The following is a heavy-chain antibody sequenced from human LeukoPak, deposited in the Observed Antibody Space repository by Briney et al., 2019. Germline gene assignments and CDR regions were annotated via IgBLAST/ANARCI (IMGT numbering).Heavy chain of an antibody. V-gene: IGHV1-18*04. CDR1: GYTFTGYY. Sequence: ASVKVSCKASGYTFTGYYMHWVRQAPGQGLEWMGWISAYNGNTNYAQKLQGRVTMTTDTSTSTAYMELRSLRSDDTAVYYCAREREKDYVFWSGTYSYYYMDVGAKGTTVPVSS. CDR3: AREREKDYVFWSGTYSYYYMDV. CDR2: ISAYNGNT. D-gene: IGHD3-3*01. J-gene: IGHJ6*03.